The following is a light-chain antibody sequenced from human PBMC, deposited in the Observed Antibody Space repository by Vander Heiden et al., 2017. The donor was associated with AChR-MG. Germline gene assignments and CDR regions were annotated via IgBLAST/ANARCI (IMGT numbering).Light chain of an antibody. CDR3: SSYAGSNNVV. V-gene: IGLV2-8*01. J-gene: IGLJ2*01. Sequence: QSALTQPPSASGSPGQSVTFSCTGTSSDVGGYNYVWYQQHPGKAPKLMIYEVNKRPSGVPDRFAGSKSGNTASLTVSGLQAEDEADYYCSSYAGSNNVVFGGGTKLTVL. CDR1: SSDVGGYNY. CDR2: EVN.